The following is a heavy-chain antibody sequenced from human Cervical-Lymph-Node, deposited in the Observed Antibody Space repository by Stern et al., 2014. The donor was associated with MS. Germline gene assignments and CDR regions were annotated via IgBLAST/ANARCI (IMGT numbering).Heavy chain of an antibody. Sequence: EVQLVESGAEVKKPGESLKISCEASGYSFTNYWIGWVRQMPGQGLEWVGIIFPGDSETRYSPSFKGQVTISADKSITTAYLQLKNLKASDTAMYYCATQGSIRDGYKYWGQGTLVTVSS. CDR3: ATQGSIRDGYKY. J-gene: IGHJ4*02. D-gene: IGHD5-24*01. CDR1: GYSFTNYW. V-gene: IGHV5-51*03. CDR2: IFPGDSET.